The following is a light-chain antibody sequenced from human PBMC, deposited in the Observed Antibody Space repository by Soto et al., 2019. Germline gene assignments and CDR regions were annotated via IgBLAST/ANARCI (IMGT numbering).Light chain of an antibody. J-gene: IGKJ1*01. Sequence: DIHLTHSPSTLSASVGDRVTITCRASQSISSWLAWYQQKPGKAPKLLIYKASSLESGVPSRFSGSGSATEFTLTISSLQPDDFATYYCQQYNSFWTFGQGIKVDIX. CDR3: QQYNSFWT. CDR2: KAS. V-gene: IGKV1-5*03. CDR1: QSISSW.